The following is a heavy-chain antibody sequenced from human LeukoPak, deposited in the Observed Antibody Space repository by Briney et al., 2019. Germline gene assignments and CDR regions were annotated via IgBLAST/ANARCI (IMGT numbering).Heavy chain of an antibody. J-gene: IGHJ4*02. V-gene: IGHV3-48*01. Sequence: GGSLRLSCAASGFTFSSYWMSWVRQAPGEGLEWVSYISSLSGTIYYADSVKGRFTISRDNAKNSLYLQMDSLRAEDTAVYYCARDQGGATSYWSQGTLVTVSS. CDR3: ARDQGGATSY. CDR2: ISSLSGTI. D-gene: IGHD1-26*01. CDR1: GFTFSSYW.